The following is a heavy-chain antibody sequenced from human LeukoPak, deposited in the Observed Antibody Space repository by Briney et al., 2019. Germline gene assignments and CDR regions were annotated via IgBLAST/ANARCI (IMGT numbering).Heavy chain of an antibody. V-gene: IGHV3-30*01. CDR1: GSTFSSYA. J-gene: IGHJ6*03. CDR2: ISYDGSNK. D-gene: IGHD2-2*02. CDR3: ASGLGYCSSTSCYKALGRGAYYMDV. Sequence: GGSLRLSCAASGSTFSSYAMHWVRQAPGKGLEWVAVISYDGSNKYYADSVKGRFTISRDNSKNTLYLQMNSLRAEDTAVYYCASGLGYCSSTSCYKALGRGAYYMDVWGKGTTVTVSS.